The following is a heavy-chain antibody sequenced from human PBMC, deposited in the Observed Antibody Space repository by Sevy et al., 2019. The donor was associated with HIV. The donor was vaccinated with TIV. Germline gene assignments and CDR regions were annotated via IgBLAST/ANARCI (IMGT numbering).Heavy chain of an antibody. CDR2: FYSDGTT. D-gene: IGHD5-18*01. CDR3: AGGKSGYGYGLNS. CDR1: GFTVSSNY. J-gene: IGHJ4*02. Sequence: GGSLRLSCAASGFTVSSNYMTWVRQAPGKGLEGFSVFYSDGTTYHADSVKDRFTISRDNSKNTLFLEMNSLRAEDTAFYYCAGGKSGYGYGLNSWGQGTLVTVSS. V-gene: IGHV3-66*01.